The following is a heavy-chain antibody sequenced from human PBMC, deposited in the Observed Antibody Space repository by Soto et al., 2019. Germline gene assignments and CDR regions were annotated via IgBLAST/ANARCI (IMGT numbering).Heavy chain of an antibody. D-gene: IGHD1-26*01. Sequence: SETLSLTCTVSGGSVSSGSYYWSWIRQPPGKGLEWIGYIYYSGSTNYNPPLKSRVTISVDTSKNQFSLKLSSVTAADTAVYYCARTMVGARAGYFDYWGRGTLVTVSS. J-gene: IGHJ4*02. CDR2: IYYSGST. CDR1: GGSVSSGSYY. CDR3: ARTMVGARAGYFDY. V-gene: IGHV4-61*01.